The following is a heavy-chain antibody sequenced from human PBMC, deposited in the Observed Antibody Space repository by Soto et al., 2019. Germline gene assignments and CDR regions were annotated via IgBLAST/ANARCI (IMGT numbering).Heavy chain of an antibody. Sequence: QVQLVQSGAEVKKPGASVKVSCKASGYTFTSYDINWVRQATGQGLEWMGWINPNSGNTGYAQKFKGRVTMTRDTSISTAYMELSSLRSEDTAVYYCAGERGASSPFDYWGQGTLVTVSS. J-gene: IGHJ4*02. V-gene: IGHV1-8*02. D-gene: IGHD6-19*01. CDR3: AGERGASSPFDY. CDR1: GYTFTSYD. CDR2: INPNSGNT.